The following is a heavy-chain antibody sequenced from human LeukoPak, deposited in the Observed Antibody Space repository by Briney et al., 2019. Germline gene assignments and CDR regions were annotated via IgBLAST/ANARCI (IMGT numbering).Heavy chain of an antibody. CDR1: GFTFSSHG. CDR3: AKDATLFGDQYFDY. J-gene: IGHJ4*02. V-gene: IGHV3-30*18. D-gene: IGHD3-10*01. Sequence: GGSLRLSCAASGFTFSSHGMRWVRQAPGKSLEWVAFTSYDGTTKYYAASAKCRFNISRDNSKNTLYLQMNSLRVDDTAVYYCAKDATLFGDQYFDYWGQGTLVIVSS. CDR2: TSYDGTTK.